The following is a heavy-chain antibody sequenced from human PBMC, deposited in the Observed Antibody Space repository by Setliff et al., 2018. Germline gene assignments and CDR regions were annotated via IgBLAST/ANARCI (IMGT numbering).Heavy chain of an antibody. J-gene: IGHJ3*02. D-gene: IGHD6-13*01. CDR2: IYPGDSDT. Sequence: PGESLKISCKGSGYSFTSYWIGWVRQMPGKGLEWMGIIYPGDSDTRYSPSFQGQVTISADKSISTAYLQWSSLKASDTAMYYCARRAPPSYSSSWSDAFDILGQGTMVTVSS. CDR1: GYSFTSYW. V-gene: IGHV5-51*01. CDR3: ARRAPPSYSSSWSDAFDI.